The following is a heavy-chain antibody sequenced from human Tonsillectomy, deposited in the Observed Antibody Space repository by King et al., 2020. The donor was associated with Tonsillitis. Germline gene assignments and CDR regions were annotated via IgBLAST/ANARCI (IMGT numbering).Heavy chain of an antibody. CDR1: GFSFSSYN. CDR3: ARDYYDSSGYFYGAC. Sequence: VQLVESGGGLVQPGGSLRLSCAASGFSFSSYNMNWVRQAPGKGLEWVSYISSSSNTIYYADSVKGRFTISRDNAKNLLYLQMKMLRDEDPAVYYCARDYYDSSGYFYGACWGQGTLVTVSS. V-gene: IGHV3-48*02. D-gene: IGHD3-22*01. CDR2: ISSSSNTI. J-gene: IGHJ4*02.